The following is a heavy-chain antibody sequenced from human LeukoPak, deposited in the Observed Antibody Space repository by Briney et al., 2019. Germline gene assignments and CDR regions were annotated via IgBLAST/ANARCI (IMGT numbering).Heavy chain of an antibody. CDR2: IYISGST. J-gene: IGHJ4*02. V-gene: IGHV4-61*02. CDR1: GGSISSASYY. D-gene: IGHD4-17*01. CDR3: AREREGPYGYLDY. Sequence: SETLSLTCTVSGGSISSASYYWSWIRQPAGKGLEWIGRIYISGSTNYNPSLKSRVTISVDTSKNQFSLKLCSVTAADTAVYYCAREREGPYGYLDYWGQGTLVTVSS.